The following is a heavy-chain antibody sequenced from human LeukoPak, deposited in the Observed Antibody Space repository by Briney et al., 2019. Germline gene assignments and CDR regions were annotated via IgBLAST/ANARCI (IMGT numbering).Heavy chain of an antibody. CDR1: GFTFDDYA. D-gene: IGHD3-22*01. J-gene: IGHJ5*02. CDR3: AKDIKEHSSGYSGLDP. V-gene: IGHV3-9*01. Sequence: GGSLRLSCAASGFTFDDYAMHWVRQAPGKGLEWVSGISWNSGSIGYADSVKGRFTISRDNAKNSLYPQMNSLRAEDTALYYCAKDIKEHSSGYSGLDPWGQGTLVTVSS. CDR2: ISWNSGSI.